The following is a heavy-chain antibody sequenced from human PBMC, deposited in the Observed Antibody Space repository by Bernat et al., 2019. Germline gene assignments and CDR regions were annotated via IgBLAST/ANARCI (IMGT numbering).Heavy chain of an antibody. J-gene: IGHJ6*03. Sequence: EVQLLESGGGLVQPGGSLRLSCAASGFTFSSYAMSWVRQAPGKGLEWVSAISGSGGSTYYADSVKGRFTISRDNSKNTLYLHMNSLRAEDTAVYYCAKGRIYCSSTSCYALYYYYYYMDVWGKGTTVTVSS. CDR2: ISGSGGST. D-gene: IGHD2-2*01. V-gene: IGHV3-23*01. CDR3: AKGRIYCSSTSCYALYYYYYYMDV. CDR1: GFTFSSYA.